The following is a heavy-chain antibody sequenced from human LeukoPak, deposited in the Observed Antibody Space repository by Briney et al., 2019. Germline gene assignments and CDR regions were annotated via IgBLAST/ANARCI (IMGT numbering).Heavy chain of an antibody. CDR3: ARGEGSRYSYDTSGYYYRYFDY. V-gene: IGHV4-34*01. D-gene: IGHD3-22*01. J-gene: IGHJ4*02. CDR2: INHSVST. Sequence: SETLSLTCAVYGGSFSGYFWSWIRQPPGKGLEWIGEINHSVSTKYNPSLKSRVTISVDTSKNQFSLKLSSVTAAGTAVYYCARGEGSRYSYDTSGYYYRYFDYWGQGTLVTVSS. CDR1: GGSFSGYF.